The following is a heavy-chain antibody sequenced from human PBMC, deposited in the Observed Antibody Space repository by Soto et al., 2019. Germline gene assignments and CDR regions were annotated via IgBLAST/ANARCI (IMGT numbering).Heavy chain of an antibody. J-gene: IGHJ6*02. CDR3: ARIILRDIAGLPAGLLPTKNYYFGMDV. D-gene: IGHD6-19*01. CDR1: GVTFSYYA. V-gene: IGHV1-69*01. Sequence: QVQLVQSGAEVKKPGASVKVSCKASGVTFSYYAISWVRQAPGQGLDWMGGIIPIFGTTLYAQKFEGRITITADDSTSTAYMELSGLRSEDTAVYYCARIILRDIAGLPAGLLPTKNYYFGMDVWGQGTTVTVSS. CDR2: IIPIFGTT.